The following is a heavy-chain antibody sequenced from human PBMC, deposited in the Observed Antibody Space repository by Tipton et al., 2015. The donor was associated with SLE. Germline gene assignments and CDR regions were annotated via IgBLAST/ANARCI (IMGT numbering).Heavy chain of an antibody. D-gene: IGHD3-22*01. CDR3: ARVLQSYYDSSGYSNWFDP. CDR1: GYTFTSYG. CDR2: IIPILGIA. J-gene: IGHJ5*02. V-gene: IGHV1-69*09. Sequence: QLVQSGADVKKPGASVKVSCKASGYTFTSYGISWVRQAPGQGLEWMGRIIPILGIANYAQKFQGRVTITADKSTSTAYMELSSLRSEDTAVYYCARVLQSYYDSSGYSNWFDPWGQGTLVTVSS.